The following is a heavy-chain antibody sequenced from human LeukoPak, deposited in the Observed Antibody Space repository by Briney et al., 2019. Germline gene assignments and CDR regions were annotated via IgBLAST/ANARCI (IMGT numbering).Heavy chain of an antibody. J-gene: IGHJ6*03. CDR2: LNSDGSST. D-gene: IGHD3-10*01. CDR3: AREPYYYGSGRRNYYMDV. CDR1: GFTFSSYW. Sequence: GGSLRLSCAASGFTFSSYWMHWVRQAPGKGLVWVSRLNSDGSSTSYADSVKGRFTISRDNAKNSLYLQMNSLRAEDTALYYCAREPYYYGSGRRNYYMDVWGKGTTVTVSS. V-gene: IGHV3-74*01.